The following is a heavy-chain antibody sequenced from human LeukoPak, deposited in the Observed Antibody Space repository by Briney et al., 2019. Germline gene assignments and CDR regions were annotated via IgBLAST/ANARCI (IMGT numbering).Heavy chain of an antibody. CDR1: GGSFSGYY. J-gene: IGHJ5*02. CDR3: AGGYRAVVAAYNWFQP. Sequence: PSETLSLTCAVYGGSFSGYYWSWIRQPPGKGLEWIWEINHSGSTNYNPSLKSRVTISVDTSKDQFSLKLSSVTAADTAVYYCAGGYRAVVAAYNWFQPWGQGTLVTVSS. V-gene: IGHV4-34*01. CDR2: INHSGST. D-gene: IGHD2-15*01.